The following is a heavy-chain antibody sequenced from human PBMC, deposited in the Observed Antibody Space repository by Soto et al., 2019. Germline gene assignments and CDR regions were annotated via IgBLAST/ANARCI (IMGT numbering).Heavy chain of an antibody. D-gene: IGHD1-26*01. V-gene: IGHV1-46*01. CDR3: ARDIGSTDRTMENLLDL. Sequence: QVQLVQSGAEVKKPGASVKVSCKASGYTFTSHFMHWVRQAPGQGLEWMGIVNVDGGSTSYAQKFQGRVTLTSDTSTSTVYVELRSLTSEDTAVYYCARDIGSTDRTMENLLDLWGQGTLVTVSS. CDR1: GYTFTSHF. CDR2: VNVDGGST. J-gene: IGHJ5*02.